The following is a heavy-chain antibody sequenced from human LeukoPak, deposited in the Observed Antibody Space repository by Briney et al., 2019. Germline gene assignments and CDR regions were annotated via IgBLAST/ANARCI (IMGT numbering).Heavy chain of an antibody. D-gene: IGHD1-26*01. V-gene: IGHV1-24*01. CDR1: GYTLTELS. Sequence: VSVKVSCEVSGYTLTELSMHWVRQAPGKGLEWIGGFDPEDGETIYAQKFQGRVTMTEDTSTDTAYMELSSLRSEDTAVYYCATPPLYSGSYFCYWGQGTLVTVSS. CDR2: FDPEDGET. J-gene: IGHJ4*02. CDR3: ATPPLYSGSYFCY.